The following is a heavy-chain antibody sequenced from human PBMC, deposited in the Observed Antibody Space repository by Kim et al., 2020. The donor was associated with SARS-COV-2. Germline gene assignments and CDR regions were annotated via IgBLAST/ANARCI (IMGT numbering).Heavy chain of an antibody. CDR2: ISSSGSTI. CDR1: GFTFSDYY. CDR3: ARDLGTTDNAIQLWRGGLDY. V-gene: IGHV3-11*01. J-gene: IGHJ4*02. D-gene: IGHD5-18*01. Sequence: GGSLRLSCAASGFTFSDYYMSWIRQAPGKGLEWVSNISSSGSTIYYADSVKGRFTISRDNAKNSLYLQMNSLRAEDTAVYYCARDLGTTDNAIQLWRGGLDYWGQGTLVTVSS.